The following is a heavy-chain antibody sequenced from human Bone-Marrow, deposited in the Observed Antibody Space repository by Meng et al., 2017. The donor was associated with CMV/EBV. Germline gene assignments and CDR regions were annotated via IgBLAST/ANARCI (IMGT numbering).Heavy chain of an antibody. CDR2: INPNSGGT. CDR1: GYTFTSYG. V-gene: IGHV1-2*02. D-gene: IGHD3-22*01. J-gene: IGHJ4*02. Sequence: ASVKVSCKASGYTFTSYGISWVRQAPGQGLEWMGWINPNSGGTNYAQKFQGRVTMTRDTSISTAYMELSRLRSDDTAVYYCARADDSSGYYGYWGQGTLVTVSS. CDR3: ARADDSSGYYGY.